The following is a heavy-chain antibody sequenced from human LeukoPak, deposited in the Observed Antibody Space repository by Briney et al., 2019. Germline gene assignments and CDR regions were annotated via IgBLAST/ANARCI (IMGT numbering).Heavy chain of an antibody. CDR2: MSWNSGYI. CDR3: AKVRGTYSSGYFFDY. D-gene: IGHD6-19*01. V-gene: IGHV3-9*01. J-gene: IGHJ4*02. CDR1: GFTFDNYA. Sequence: PPGGSLRLSCAASGFTFDNYAMHSVRQAPGKGLEWLSIMSWNSGYIGYADSVKGRFTISRDNANKSLDLQMNSLRAEDTAFYYCAKVRGTYSSGYFFDYWGQGTLVTVSS.